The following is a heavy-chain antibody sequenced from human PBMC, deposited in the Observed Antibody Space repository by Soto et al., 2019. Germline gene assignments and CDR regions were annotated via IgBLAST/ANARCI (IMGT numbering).Heavy chain of an antibody. J-gene: IGHJ4*02. Sequence: VGSMRLSCGASGFHFSSYGMHWVRPDPGKGLEWVAVIWYDGSNKYYADSVKGRFTISRDNSKNTLYLQMNSLRAEDTAVYYCARESGYCSSTSCPETLGAFDYWGQGTLVTVSS. CDR3: ARESGYCSSTSCPETLGAFDY. CDR2: IWYDGSNK. D-gene: IGHD2-2*01. CDR1: GFHFSSYG. V-gene: IGHV3-33*01.